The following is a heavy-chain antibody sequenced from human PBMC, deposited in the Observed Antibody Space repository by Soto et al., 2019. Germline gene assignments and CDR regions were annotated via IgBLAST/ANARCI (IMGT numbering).Heavy chain of an antibody. CDR3: ARGTVTGSEYSSYYYGMDV. CDR1: GGTFSSYA. Sequence: QVQLVQSGAEVKKPGSSVKVSCKASGGTFSSYAIDWVRQAPGQGLEWMGGIIPIFGTTNYAQKLQGRVKLTADESTRTAYMELSTLRSEDTAVYYCARGTVTGSEYSSYYYGMDVWGQGTTVTVSS. V-gene: IGHV1-69*12. D-gene: IGHD1-1*01. CDR2: IIPIFGTT. J-gene: IGHJ6*02.